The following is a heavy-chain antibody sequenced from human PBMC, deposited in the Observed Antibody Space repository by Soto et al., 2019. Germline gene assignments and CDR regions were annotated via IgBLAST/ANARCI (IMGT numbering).Heavy chain of an antibody. Sequence: SETLSLTCTVSVGSITGYYWSWIRQSPGKGLEWIGCSYYTGATNYNPSLKSRVTISVGTSKNQVSLTLSSATAADTAVYYCARRGRLRERYFDPWGQGTRVTVSS. J-gene: IGHJ5*02. CDR1: VGSITGYY. V-gene: IGHV4-59*01. CDR2: SYYTGAT. D-gene: IGHD1-1*01. CDR3: ARRGRLRERYFDP.